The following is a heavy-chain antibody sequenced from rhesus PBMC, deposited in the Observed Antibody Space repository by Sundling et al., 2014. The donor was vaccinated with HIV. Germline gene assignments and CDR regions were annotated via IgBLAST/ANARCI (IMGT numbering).Heavy chain of an antibody. CDR2: ISGSST. Sequence: QVQLQESGPGLVKPSETLSLTCAVSGGSFSAYYWNFIRQPPGKGLEWIGYISGSSTNYNPSLKSRVTLSVDTSQSQFSLKLNSVTAADTALYFCVRGYSGYSYLFDYWGQGVLVTVSS. CDR1: GGSFSAYY. CDR3: VRGYSGYSYLFDY. V-gene: IGHV4-165*01. J-gene: IGHJ4*01. D-gene: IGHD5-24*01.